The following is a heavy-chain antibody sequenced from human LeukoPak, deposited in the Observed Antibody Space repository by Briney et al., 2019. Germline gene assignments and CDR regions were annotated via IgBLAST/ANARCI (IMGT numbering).Heavy chain of an antibody. Sequence: PSETLSLTCTVSGGSISSYYWTWIRQPPGKGLEWIGFIAHNGSTMYNPSLKSRVTISVDTSKNVFSLKLRSVSAADTAVYYCARQRSTYDWSGYYYGLDYWGQGTLVTVSS. D-gene: IGHD3-22*01. CDR2: IAHNGST. J-gene: IGHJ4*02. CDR1: GGSISSYY. V-gene: IGHV4-59*01. CDR3: ARQRSTYDWSGYYYGLDY.